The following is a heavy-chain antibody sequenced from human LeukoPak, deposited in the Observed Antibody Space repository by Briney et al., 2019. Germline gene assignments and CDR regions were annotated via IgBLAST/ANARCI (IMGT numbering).Heavy chain of an antibody. J-gene: IGHJ5*02. V-gene: IGHV4-4*07. CDR1: GGSISSYY. D-gene: IGHD3-22*01. CDR2: IYTSGST. Sequence: PSETLSLTCTVSGGSISSYYWSWIRQPAGKGLEWIGRIYTSGSTNYNPSLKSRVTMSVDTSKNQFSLKLSSVTAADTAVYYCARDLPARHSSGYNWFDPWGQGTLVTVSS. CDR3: ARDLPARHSSGYNWFDP.